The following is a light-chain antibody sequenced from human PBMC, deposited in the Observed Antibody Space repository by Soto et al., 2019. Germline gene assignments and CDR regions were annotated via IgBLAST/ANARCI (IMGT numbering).Light chain of an antibody. V-gene: IGLV2-14*01. CDR1: RSDVGAYNY. CDR3: SSFTSRFTFV. J-gene: IGLJ1*01. CDR2: EVT. Sequence: QSALPRPASVSGSPGQSIAISCTGTRSDVGAYNYVSWYQQHPGKAPKLMISEVTNRPSGVSDRFSGSKSGNTASLTISGLQAEDEADYYCSSFTSRFTFVFGTGTKVTVL.